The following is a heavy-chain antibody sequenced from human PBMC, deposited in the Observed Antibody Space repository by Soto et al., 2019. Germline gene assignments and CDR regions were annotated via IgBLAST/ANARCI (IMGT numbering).Heavy chain of an antibody. V-gene: IGHV4-61*01. CDR2: IHYSGST. D-gene: IGHD3-22*01. CDR3: ARMNYYDTSGYPFDY. CDR1: GGSVNIGTYY. Sequence: SETLSLTCTVPGGSVNIGTYYWSWIRQPPGKGLEWIGFIHYSGSTNYNPSLKGRVTMSADTSKNQFSLKLSSVTAADTAVYYCARMNYYDTSGYPFDYWGQGMMVTVSS. J-gene: IGHJ4*02.